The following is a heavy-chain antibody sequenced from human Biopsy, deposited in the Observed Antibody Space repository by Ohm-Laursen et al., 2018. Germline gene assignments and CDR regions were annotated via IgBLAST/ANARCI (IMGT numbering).Heavy chain of an antibody. CDR3: AKPADSYGSEFYFDY. D-gene: IGHD4-17*01. CDR2: INTSGGST. CDR1: GFTFSSYA. V-gene: IGHV3-23*01. J-gene: IGHJ4*02. Sequence: SLRLSCAASGFTFSSYAMTWVRQAPGKGLEWVSVINTSGGSTHYAVSVKGRFTISRDNSKNTLYLRMNRLRAEDTAVYYCAKPADSYGSEFYFDYWGQGTLVTVPS.